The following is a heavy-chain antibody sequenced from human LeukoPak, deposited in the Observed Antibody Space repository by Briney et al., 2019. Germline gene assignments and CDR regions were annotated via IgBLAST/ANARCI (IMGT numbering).Heavy chain of an antibody. Sequence: GGSLRLSCAASGFTFSSYWMHWVRQAPGKGLVWVSRINSDGSSTSYADSVKGRFTISRDNAKNTLYLQMNSLRAEDTAVYYCAKDSGSSWPNWFDPWGQGTLVTVSS. D-gene: IGHD6-13*01. CDR1: GFTFSSYW. J-gene: IGHJ5*02. CDR3: AKDSGSSWPNWFDP. V-gene: IGHV3-74*01. CDR2: INSDGSST.